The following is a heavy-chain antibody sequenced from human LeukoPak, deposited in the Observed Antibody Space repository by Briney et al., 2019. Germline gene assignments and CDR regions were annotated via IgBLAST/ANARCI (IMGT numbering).Heavy chain of an antibody. D-gene: IGHD5-24*01. Sequence: PSETLSLTCAVYGGSFSGYYWSWIRQPPGKGLEWIGEINHSGSTYYSPSLKSRVTISVDTSKNQFSLKLSSVTAADTAVYYCARDGIEMATIVYWYFDLWGRGTLVTVSS. CDR2: INHSGST. CDR1: GGSFSGYY. CDR3: ARDGIEMATIVYWYFDL. V-gene: IGHV4-34*01. J-gene: IGHJ2*01.